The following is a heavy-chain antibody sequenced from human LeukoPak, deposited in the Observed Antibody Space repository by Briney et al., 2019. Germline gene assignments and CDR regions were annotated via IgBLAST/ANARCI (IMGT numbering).Heavy chain of an antibody. D-gene: IGHD3-22*01. J-gene: IGHJ5*02. CDR1: GFTFSSHW. CDR2: IKSDGSTT. Sequence: GGSLRLSCAASGFTFSSHWMHWVRQPPGKGLVWVSRIKSDGSTTNYADSVKGRFTISRDNSKNTLYLQMNSLRAEDTAVYYCARGLSYYDSSGRWNWFDPWGQGTLVTVPS. V-gene: IGHV3-74*01. CDR3: ARGLSYYDSSGRWNWFDP.